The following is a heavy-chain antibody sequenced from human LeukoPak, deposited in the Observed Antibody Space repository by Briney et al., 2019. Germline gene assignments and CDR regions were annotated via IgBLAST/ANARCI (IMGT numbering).Heavy chain of an antibody. CDR3: ARLNWQLDHYFDY. Sequence: GGSLRLSCAASGFSFSTYWMHWVRQAPGKGLVWVSRINSDGSGTDYADSVMGRFSISRDNGKNTVYLQMNSLRAEDTAVYYCARLNWQLDHYFDYWGQGTPVTVSS. CDR2: INSDGSGT. J-gene: IGHJ4*02. V-gene: IGHV3-74*01. CDR1: GFSFSTYW. D-gene: IGHD6-6*01.